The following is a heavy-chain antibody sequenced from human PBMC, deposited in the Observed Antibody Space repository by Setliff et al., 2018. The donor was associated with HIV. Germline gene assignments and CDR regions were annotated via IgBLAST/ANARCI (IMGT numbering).Heavy chain of an antibody. CDR2: IRYDGSNQ. CDR3: AKCGGVTCYSASWYFDY. D-gene: IGHD2-15*01. V-gene: IGHV3-30*02. J-gene: IGHJ4*02. CDR1: GFTFSTYG. Sequence: GGSLRLSCAASGFTFSTYGMQWVRQAPGKGLEWVAFIRYDGSNQYYADSVKGRFTISRDNSKNTLYLQMNSLRAEDTAVYYCAKCGGVTCYSASWYFDYWGRGTLVTVSS.